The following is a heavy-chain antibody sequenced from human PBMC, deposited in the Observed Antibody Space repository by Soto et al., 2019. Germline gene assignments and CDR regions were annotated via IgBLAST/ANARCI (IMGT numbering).Heavy chain of an antibody. J-gene: IGHJ5*02. Sequence: ASVKVSCKASGYTFTGYYMHWVRQAPGQGLEWMGWINPNSGGTNYAQKFQGWVTMTRDTSISTAYMELSRLRSDDTAVYYCAREFASWQTVNWFDPWGQGTLVTVSS. CDR3: AREFASWQTVNWFDP. CDR1: GYTFTGYY. D-gene: IGHD3-16*02. CDR2: INPNSGGT. V-gene: IGHV1-2*04.